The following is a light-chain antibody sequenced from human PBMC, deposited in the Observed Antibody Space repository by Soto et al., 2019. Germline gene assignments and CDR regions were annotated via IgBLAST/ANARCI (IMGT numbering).Light chain of an antibody. J-gene: IGKJ3*01. CDR1: QSVSSSY. CDR3: QQYGSSRFT. V-gene: IGKV3-20*01. Sequence: EIVLTQSPGTLSLSPGERATLSCRASQSVSSSYLAWYQQKPGQAPRLLIYGASSRATGIPDGFSGSGSGTDFTLTISRLEPEDFAVYYCQQYGSSRFTFGPGTKV. CDR2: GAS.